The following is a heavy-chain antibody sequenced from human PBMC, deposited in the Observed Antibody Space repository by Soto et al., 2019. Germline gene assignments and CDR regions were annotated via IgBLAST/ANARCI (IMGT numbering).Heavy chain of an antibody. J-gene: IGHJ4*02. CDR3: AKDYDFWSGYYPGGFFDY. CDR1: GFTFSSYA. Sequence: GGSLRLSCAASGFTFSSYAMSWVRQAPGKGLEWVSGISGSGGSTYYADSMKGRFTISRDSSKNTLYLQMNGLRAEDTAVYYCAKDYDFWSGYYPGGFFDYWGQGTLVTVSS. D-gene: IGHD3-3*01. V-gene: IGHV3-23*01. CDR2: ISGSGGST.